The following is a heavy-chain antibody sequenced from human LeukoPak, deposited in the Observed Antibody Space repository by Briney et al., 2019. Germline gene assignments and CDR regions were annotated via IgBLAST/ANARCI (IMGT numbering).Heavy chain of an antibody. V-gene: IGHV5-51*01. CDR1: GYIFTSYW. J-gene: IGHJ5*02. Sequence: GASLEISCKGSGYIFTSYWIGWVRPLPGKGLEWMGIIYPGDSDTRYSPSFQGQVTISADKSISPAYLQWSSLKASDTAMYYCARRRYCSSTSCRNWFDPWGQGTLVTVSS. CDR3: ARRRYCSSTSCRNWFDP. CDR2: IYPGDSDT. D-gene: IGHD2-2*01.